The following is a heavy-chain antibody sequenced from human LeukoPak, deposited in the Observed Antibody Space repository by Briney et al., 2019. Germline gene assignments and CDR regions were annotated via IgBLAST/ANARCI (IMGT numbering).Heavy chain of an antibody. CDR3: ARDSSSFSDAFDI. V-gene: IGHV4-59*01. CDR1: GGPISSYY. D-gene: IGHD6-13*01. J-gene: IGHJ3*02. Sequence: PSETLSLTCTVSGGPISSYYWSWIRQPPGKGLEWIGYIYYSGSTNYNPSLKSRVTISVDTSKNQFSLKLSSVTAADTAVYYCARDSSSFSDAFDIWGQGTMVTVSS. CDR2: IYYSGST.